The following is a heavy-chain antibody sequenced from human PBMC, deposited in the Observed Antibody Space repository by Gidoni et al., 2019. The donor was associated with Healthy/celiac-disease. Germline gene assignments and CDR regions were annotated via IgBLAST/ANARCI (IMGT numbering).Heavy chain of an antibody. CDR2: ISYDGSNK. Sequence: GLEWVAVISYDGSNKYYADSVKGRFTISRDNSKNTLYLQMNSLRAEDTAVYYRALRAGYYYDSSGPTDAFDIWGQGTMVTVSS. D-gene: IGHD3-22*01. CDR3: ALRAGYYYDSSGPTDAFDI. J-gene: IGHJ3*02. V-gene: IGHV3-30*03.